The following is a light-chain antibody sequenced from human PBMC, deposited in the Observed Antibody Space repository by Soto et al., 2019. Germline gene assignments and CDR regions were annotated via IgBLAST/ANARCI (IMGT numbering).Light chain of an antibody. V-gene: IGLV1-40*01. CDR2: GNS. Sequence: QSVLTQPPSVSGAPGQRVTISCTGSSSNIGAGYDVHWYQQLPGTAPKLLIYGNSNRPSGVPDRFSGSKSGTSASLAITGLQPADDADYYCHSSYTSLTGDVFGTGTKVTVL. CDR3: HSSYTSLTGDV. J-gene: IGLJ1*01. CDR1: SSNIGAGYD.